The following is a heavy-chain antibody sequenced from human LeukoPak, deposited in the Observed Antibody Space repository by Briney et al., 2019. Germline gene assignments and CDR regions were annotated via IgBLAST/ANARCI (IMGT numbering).Heavy chain of an antibody. V-gene: IGHV1-2*02. CDR1: GYTFTSCY. J-gene: IGHJ4*02. D-gene: IGHD3-22*01. CDR3: ARGYYDSGGPRLDS. CDR2: INPNSGDT. Sequence: ASVKVSCKASGYTFTSCYIHWVRQAPGQGLEWMGWINPNSGDTKYSQEFQGRVTMTRDTSISPTYMELSGLTSDDTAVYYCARGYYDSGGPRLDSWGQGTLVTVSS.